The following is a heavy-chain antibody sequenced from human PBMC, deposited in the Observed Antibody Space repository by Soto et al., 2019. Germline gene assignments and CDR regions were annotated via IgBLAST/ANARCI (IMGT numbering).Heavy chain of an antibody. CDR1: GGSISSYY. V-gene: IGHV4-59*01. J-gene: IGHJ4*02. D-gene: IGHD3-22*01. Sequence: QVQLQESGPGLVKPSETLSLTCTVSGGSISSYYWSWIRQPPGKGLEWIGYIYYSGSTNYNPSLKSRVTISVDTSKNQFSLKLSSVTSADTAVYYCARGKTYYYDSSGYCVFDYWGQGTLVTVSS. CDR3: ARGKTYYYDSSGYCVFDY. CDR2: IYYSGST.